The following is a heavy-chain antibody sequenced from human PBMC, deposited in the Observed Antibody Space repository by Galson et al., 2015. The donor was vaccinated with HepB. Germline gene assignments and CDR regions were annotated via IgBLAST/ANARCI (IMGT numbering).Heavy chain of an antibody. D-gene: IGHD3-22*01. J-gene: IGHJ3*02. CDR3: AHRPSPANYYYDSSGLLGAFDI. Sequence: PALVKPTQTLTLTCTFSGFSLSTSGVGVGWIRQPPGKALEWLALIYWNDDKRYSPSLKSRLTITKDTSKNQVVLTMTNMDPVDTATYYCAHRPSPANYYYDSSGLLGAFDIWGQGTMVTVSS. V-gene: IGHV2-5*01. CDR1: GFSLSTSGVG. CDR2: IYWNDDK.